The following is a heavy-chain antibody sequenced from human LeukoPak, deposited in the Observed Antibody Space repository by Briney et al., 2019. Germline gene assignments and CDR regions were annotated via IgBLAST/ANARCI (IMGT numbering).Heavy chain of an antibody. CDR1: GGSISSYY. J-gene: IGHJ4*02. V-gene: IGHV4-59*08. D-gene: IGHD2-15*01. CDR3: ARLRCSGGSCYFDY. Sequence: SETLSLTCTVSGGSISSYYWSWIRQPPGKGLEWIGYIYYSGSTNYNPSLKSRVTISVDTSKNQFSLKLSSVTAADTAVYYCARLRCSGGSCYFDYWGQGTLVTVSS. CDR2: IYYSGST.